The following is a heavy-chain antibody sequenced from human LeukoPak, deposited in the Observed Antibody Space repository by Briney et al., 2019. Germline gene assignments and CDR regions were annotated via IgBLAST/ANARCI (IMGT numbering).Heavy chain of an antibody. Sequence: GGSLRLSCAASGFTFSSYGMHRVRQAPGKGLEWVAVISYDGSNKYYADSVKGRFTVSRDNSKNTLYLQMNSLRPEDTATYYCARQPKVGRSVEGADYWGQGTLVTVSS. CDR3: ARQPKVGRSVEGADY. D-gene: IGHD1-1*01. V-gene: IGHV3-30*19. CDR1: GFTFSSYG. J-gene: IGHJ4*02. CDR2: ISYDGSNK.